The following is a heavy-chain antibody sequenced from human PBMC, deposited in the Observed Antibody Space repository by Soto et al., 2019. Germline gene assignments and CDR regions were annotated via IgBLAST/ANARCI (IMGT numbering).Heavy chain of an antibody. Sequence: QVQLVESGGGVVQPGRSLRLSCAASGFTFSSYGMHWVRQAPGKGLEWVAVISYDGSNKYYADSVKGRFTISSDNSKNTLYLQMNSLRAEDTAVYYCAKAACSGGSCRLDYWGQGTLVTVSS. CDR1: GFTFSSYG. J-gene: IGHJ4*02. D-gene: IGHD2-15*01. V-gene: IGHV3-30*18. CDR2: ISYDGSNK. CDR3: AKAACSGGSCRLDY.